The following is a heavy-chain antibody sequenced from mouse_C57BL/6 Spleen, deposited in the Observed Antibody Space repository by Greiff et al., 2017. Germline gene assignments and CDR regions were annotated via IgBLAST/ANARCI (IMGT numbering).Heavy chain of an antibody. CDR2: INPNNGGT. J-gene: IGHJ1*03. CDR3: ARREGYGSSYWYFDV. Sequence: EVQLQQSGPELVKPGASVKIPCKASGYTFTDYNMDWVKQSHGKSLEWIGDINPNNGGTIYNQKFKGKATLTVDKSSSTAYMELRSLTSEDTAVYYCARREGYGSSYWYFDVWGTGTTVTVSS. D-gene: IGHD1-1*01. CDR1: GYTFTDYN. V-gene: IGHV1-18*01.